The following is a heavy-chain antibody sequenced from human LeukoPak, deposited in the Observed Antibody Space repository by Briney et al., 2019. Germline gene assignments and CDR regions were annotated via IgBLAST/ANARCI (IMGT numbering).Heavy chain of an antibody. CDR1: GGSISSSSYY. V-gene: IGHV4-39*07. J-gene: IGHJ4*02. Sequence: SETLSLTCTVSGGSISSSSYYWGWIRQSPGKGLEWIGSMYYSGSTNYNPSLKSRVTISVDASKNQFSLKLSSVTAADTAVYYCARESVNRKYCSSTSCSSDYWGQGTLVTVSS. D-gene: IGHD2-2*01. CDR2: MYYSGST. CDR3: ARESVNRKYCSSTSCSSDY.